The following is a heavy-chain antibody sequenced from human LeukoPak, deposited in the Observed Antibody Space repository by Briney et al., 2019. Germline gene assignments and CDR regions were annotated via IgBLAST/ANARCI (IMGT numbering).Heavy chain of an antibody. Sequence: GGSLRLSCAVSGFTFSDHFLDWVRQAPGKGLEWVGRSRNKAKGYTTEYAASVKGRFTISRDDSKNSLYLQMNSLKTEDTAVYYCVRVGSVAGSDYLDCWGQGTLVTVSS. CDR2: SRNKAKGYTT. V-gene: IGHV3-72*01. J-gene: IGHJ4*02. D-gene: IGHD6-19*01. CDR1: GFTFSDHF. CDR3: VRVGSVAGSDYLDC.